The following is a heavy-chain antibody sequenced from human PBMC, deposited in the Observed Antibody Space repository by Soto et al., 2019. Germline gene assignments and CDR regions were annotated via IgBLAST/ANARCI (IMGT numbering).Heavy chain of an antibody. CDR1: GFTFSSYS. CDR2: ISSSSYI. CDR3: ARASGESYPGSRVFDS. D-gene: IGHD3-10*01. V-gene: IGHV3-21*04. J-gene: IGHJ4*02. Sequence: GGSLRLSCAASGFTFSSYSMNWVRQAPGKGLEWVSSISSSSYIYYADSVKGRFTISRDNAKNSLYLQMNSLRAEDTAIYYCARASGESYPGSRVFDSWGQGTRVTVSS.